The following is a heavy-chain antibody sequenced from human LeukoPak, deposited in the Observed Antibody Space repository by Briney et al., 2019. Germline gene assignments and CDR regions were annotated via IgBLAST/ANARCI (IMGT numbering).Heavy chain of an antibody. CDR2: IGSSGSTI. CDR1: GFTFSSYE. J-gene: IGHJ6*03. V-gene: IGHV3-48*03. Sequence: PGGSLRLSCAASGFTFSSYEMNWVRQAPGKGLEWVSYIGSSGSTIYYADSVKGRFTISRDNAKNSLYLQMNSLRAEDTAVYYCARAAPAVAGTASHYYYYMDVWGKGTTVTVSS. CDR3: ARAAPAVAGTASHYYYYMDV. D-gene: IGHD6-19*01.